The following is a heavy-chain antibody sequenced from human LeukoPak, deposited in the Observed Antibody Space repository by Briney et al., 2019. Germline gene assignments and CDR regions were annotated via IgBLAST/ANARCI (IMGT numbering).Heavy chain of an antibody. Sequence: SETLSLTCTVSGGSISSYYWTWIRQPPGKGLEWIGNTHYSGGTNYNPSLKSRVTISVDTSKNQFSLELTSMTAADTAVYYCARGHPFDRWGQGTLVTVSS. V-gene: IGHV4-59*01. J-gene: IGHJ5*02. CDR1: GGSISSYY. CDR3: ARGHPFDR. CDR2: THYSGGT.